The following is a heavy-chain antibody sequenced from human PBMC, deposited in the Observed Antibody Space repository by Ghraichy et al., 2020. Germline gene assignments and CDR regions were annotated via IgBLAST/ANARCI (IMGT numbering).Heavy chain of an antibody. CDR1: GDSISSSSYY. J-gene: IGHJ4*02. D-gene: IGHD2-15*01. V-gene: IGHV4-39*01. CDR2: IFYSGST. CDR3: ASCSGGSCPLRY. Sequence: SETLSLTCTVSGDSISSSSYYWGWIRQPPGKGLEWIGSIFYSGSTSYNPSPKSRAPISVAPSKTQSSLKPGSGTAADTAVYYCASCSGGSCPLRYWGQGTLVSVSS.